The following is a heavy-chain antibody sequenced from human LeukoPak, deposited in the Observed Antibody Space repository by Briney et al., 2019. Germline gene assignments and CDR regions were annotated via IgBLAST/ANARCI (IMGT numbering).Heavy chain of an antibody. V-gene: IGHV1-2*06. Sequence: GASVKVSCKAYGYTFTGHLIHWVRPAPAQGLEWMGRVNPKTGDTTYAQKFQDRVTMTRDTSISTAYLDLSALRSDDPAVYYCARYKYHFDCWGQGSLVAVSS. CDR1: GYTFTGHL. D-gene: IGHD2-2*01. CDR3: ARYKYHFDC. CDR2: VNPKTGDT. J-gene: IGHJ4*02.